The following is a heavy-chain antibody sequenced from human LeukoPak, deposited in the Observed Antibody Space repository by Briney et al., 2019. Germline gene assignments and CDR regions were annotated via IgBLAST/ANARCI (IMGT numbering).Heavy chain of an antibody. D-gene: IGHD3-16*01. Sequence: PGGCLSLSCPASGFTFSSYGMQWVRQAAGRGLEWVAVISYDCSNKYYDDSVKGRFTITRYKSKNTLYLQMNSLSAEATAADYCAKDTRYQTSGGWFDPGGQGTLVIVSA. CDR3: AKDTRYQTSGGWFDP. J-gene: IGHJ5*02. CDR2: ISYDCSNK. CDR1: GFTFSSYG. V-gene: IGHV3-30*18.